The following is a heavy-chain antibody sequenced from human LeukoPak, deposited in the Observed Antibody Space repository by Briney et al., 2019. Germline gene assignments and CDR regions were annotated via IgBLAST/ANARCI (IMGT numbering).Heavy chain of an antibody. J-gene: IGHJ4*02. V-gene: IGHV3-23*01. Sequence: PGGSLRLSCAASGFTFSSYGMSWVRQAPGKGLEWVSAITGNGANTFYADSVKGRFTISRDNSKNTMYLQMNSLRAEDTAVYYCAKDPGIAAESPHYYFDYWGQGTLVTVSS. CDR1: GFTFSSYG. CDR3: AKDPGIAAESPHYYFDY. D-gene: IGHD6-13*01. CDR2: ITGNGANT.